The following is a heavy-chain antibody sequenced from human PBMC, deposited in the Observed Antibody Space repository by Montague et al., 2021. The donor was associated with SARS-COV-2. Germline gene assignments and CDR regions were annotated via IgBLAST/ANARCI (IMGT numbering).Heavy chain of an antibody. D-gene: IGHD3-10*01. Sequence: SETLSLTCTVSGVSVTDYYWSWIRQPPGKGLEWIGSIYYSGSTYYNPSLKSRVTISVDTSKNQFSLKLSSVTAADTAVYYCARVRYYGSGTSLGMDVWGQGTTVTVSS. CDR3: ARVRYYGSGTSLGMDV. J-gene: IGHJ6*02. CDR1: GVSVTDYY. CDR2: IYYSGST. V-gene: IGHV4-59*02.